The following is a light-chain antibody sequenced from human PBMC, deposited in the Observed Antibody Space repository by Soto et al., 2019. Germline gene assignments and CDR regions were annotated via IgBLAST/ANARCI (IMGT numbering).Light chain of an antibody. J-gene: IGLJ3*02. V-gene: IGLV4-69*01. Sequence: QLVLTQSPSASASLGASVKLTCTLSSGHSSYAIAWHQLQPEKGPRYLMKLNSDGSHTKGDGIPDRFSGSSSGTERYLTISSLQPEDEADYYCQTWGTGSWVFGGGTKVTVL. CDR3: QTWGTGSWV. CDR2: LNSDGSH. CDR1: SGHSSYA.